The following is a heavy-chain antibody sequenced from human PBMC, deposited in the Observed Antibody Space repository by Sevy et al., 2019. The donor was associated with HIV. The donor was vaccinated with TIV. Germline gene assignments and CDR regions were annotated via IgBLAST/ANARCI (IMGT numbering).Heavy chain of an antibody. J-gene: IGHJ6*02. Sequence: GESLKICCAASGFTFSSYWMSWVRQAPGKGLEWVANIKQDGSEKYYVDSVKGRFTISRDNAKNLLYLQMNSLRAEDTAVYYCARDQSGSYFPGFDGMDVWGQGTTATVSS. CDR1: GFTFSSYW. V-gene: IGHV3-7*01. CDR3: ARDQSGSYFPGFDGMDV. D-gene: IGHD1-26*01. CDR2: IKQDGSEK.